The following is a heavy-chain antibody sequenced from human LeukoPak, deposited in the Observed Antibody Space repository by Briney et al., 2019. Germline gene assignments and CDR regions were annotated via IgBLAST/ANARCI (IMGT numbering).Heavy chain of an antibody. Sequence: GASVKVSCKASGGTFSSYAISWVRQAPGQGLEWMGRIIPILGIANYAQKFQGRVTITADKSTSTAYMELSSLRSEDTAVYYCARALSEFWTTVTNADAFDIWGQGTMVTVSS. D-gene: IGHD4-17*01. CDR1: GGTFSSYA. J-gene: IGHJ3*02. V-gene: IGHV1-69*04. CDR3: ARALSEFWTTVTNADAFDI. CDR2: IIPILGIA.